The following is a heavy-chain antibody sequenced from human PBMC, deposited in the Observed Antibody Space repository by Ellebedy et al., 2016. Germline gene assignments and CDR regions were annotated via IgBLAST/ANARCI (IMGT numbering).Heavy chain of an antibody. CDR2: ISSSSSYI. CDR1: GFTFSSYS. V-gene: IGHV3-21*01. Sequence: GGSLRLSCAASGFTFSSYSMNWVRQAPGKGLEWVSSISSSSSYIYYADSVKGRFTISRDNAMNSLYLQMNSLRAEDTAVYYCARVGWASADCYTPQYWGQGTLVTVSS. D-gene: IGHD2-2*02. J-gene: IGHJ4*02. CDR3: ARVGWASADCYTPQY.